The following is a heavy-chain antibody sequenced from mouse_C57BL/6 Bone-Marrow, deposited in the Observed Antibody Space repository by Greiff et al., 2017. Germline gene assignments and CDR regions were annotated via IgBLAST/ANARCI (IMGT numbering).Heavy chain of an antibody. CDR2: IDPSESYT. J-gene: IGHJ2*01. D-gene: IGHD1-1*01. CDR3: ARYGYGSPFDY. V-gene: IGHV1-69*01. CDR1: GYTFTSYW. Sequence: QVQLQQPGAELVMPGASVKLSCKASGYTFTSYWMHWVKQRPGQGLEWIGEIDPSESYTNYNQKFKGKSTLTVDKSSSTAYMQLSSLTSEDSAVYYCARYGYGSPFDYWGQGTTLTVSS.